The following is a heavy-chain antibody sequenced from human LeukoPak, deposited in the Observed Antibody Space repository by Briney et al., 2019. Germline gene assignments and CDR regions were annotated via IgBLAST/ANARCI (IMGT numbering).Heavy chain of an antibody. CDR3: ARVANITTFGMDV. J-gene: IGHJ6*02. D-gene: IGHD3-9*01. V-gene: IGHV3-33*01. CDR1: GFPFSYYG. Sequence: PGGSLRLSCAASGFPFSYYGMHWVRKAPGKGLEWVALTWYDGSKKYIADSVRGRFTISKDNSKNTLYLQMSSLRAEDTAVYYCARVANITTFGMDVWGHGTTVTVSS. CDR2: TWYDGSKK.